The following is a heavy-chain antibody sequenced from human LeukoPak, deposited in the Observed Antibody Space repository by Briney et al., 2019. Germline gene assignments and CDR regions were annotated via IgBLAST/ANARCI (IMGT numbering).Heavy chain of an antibody. CDR2: INPNSGGT. V-gene: IGHV1-2*02. Sequence: GGSLRLSCAASGFTFSGYYMHWVRQAPGQGLEWMGWINPNSGGTNYAQKFQGRVTMTRDTSISTAYMELSRLRSDDTAVYYCARGYSSGWYYFDYWGQGTLVTVSS. CDR3: ARGYSSGWYYFDY. J-gene: IGHJ4*02. D-gene: IGHD6-19*01. CDR1: GFTFSGYY.